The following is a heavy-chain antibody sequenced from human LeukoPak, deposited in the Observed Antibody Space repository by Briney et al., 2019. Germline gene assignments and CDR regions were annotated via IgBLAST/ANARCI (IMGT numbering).Heavy chain of an antibody. Sequence: PGGSLRLSCAASGFTFSDYYMSWIRQAPGKGLEWVSYISSSGSTIYYADSVKGRFTISRDNAKNSLYLRMNSLRAEDTAVYYCARGYDYVWGSYRYDAFDIWGQGTMVTVSS. V-gene: IGHV3-11*01. D-gene: IGHD3-16*02. CDR2: ISSSGSTI. CDR1: GFTFSDYY. CDR3: ARGYDYVWGSYRYDAFDI. J-gene: IGHJ3*02.